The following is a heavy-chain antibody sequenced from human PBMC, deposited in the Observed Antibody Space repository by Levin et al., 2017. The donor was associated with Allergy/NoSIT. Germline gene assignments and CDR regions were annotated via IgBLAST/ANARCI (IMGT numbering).Heavy chain of an antibody. V-gene: IGHV4-31*03. CDR2: IYYSGST. Sequence: SETLSLTCIVSGGSISSGGYYWTWIRQHPEKGLEWIGHIYYSGSTYYNPSLKSRVTMSLDTSKNQFSLKLNSVTAADTAVYYCAKDPAYYYGSSQWGQGTLVTVSS. CDR1: GGSISSGGYY. D-gene: IGHD3-10*01. J-gene: IGHJ4*02. CDR3: AKDPAYYYGSSQ.